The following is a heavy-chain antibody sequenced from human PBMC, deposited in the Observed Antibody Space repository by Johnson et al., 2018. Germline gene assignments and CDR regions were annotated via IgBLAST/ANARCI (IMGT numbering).Heavy chain of an antibody. Sequence: LVQSGGGLVQPGGSLRLSCAASGFTFSSYWMSWVRQAPGKGLEWVANIKQDGSEKYYVDSVKGRFTISRDNAKNSLYLQMNSLIAEDTAVYYCARVNFWSGYYYMDVWGKGTTVTVSS. J-gene: IGHJ6*03. D-gene: IGHD3-3*01. CDR1: GFTFSSYW. CDR3: ARVNFWSGYYYMDV. CDR2: IKQDGSEK. V-gene: IGHV3-7*01.